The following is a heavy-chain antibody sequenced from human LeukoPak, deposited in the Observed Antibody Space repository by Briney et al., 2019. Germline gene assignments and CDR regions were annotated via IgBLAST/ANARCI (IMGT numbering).Heavy chain of an antibody. CDR2: ISSSGSTI. D-gene: IGHD6-19*01. CDR3: ARDTDSSGWFYYYYMGV. J-gene: IGHJ6*03. V-gene: IGHV3-48*03. Sequence: PGGSLRLSCAASGFTFSSYEMNWVRQAPGKGLEGVAYISSSGSTIYYADSVKGRFTISRDNANTSLYLQMNSLRAEDTAVYYCARDTDSSGWFYYYYMGVWGKGTTVTVSS. CDR1: GFTFSSYE.